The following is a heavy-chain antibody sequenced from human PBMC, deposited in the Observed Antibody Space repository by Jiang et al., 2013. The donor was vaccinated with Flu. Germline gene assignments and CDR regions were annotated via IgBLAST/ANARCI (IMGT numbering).Heavy chain of an antibody. J-gene: IGHJ4*02. V-gene: IGHV4-39*07. Sequence: LLKPSETLSLTCTVSGDSITSSNYYWGWIRQPPGKGLEWIGSIYYSGNSYDNPSLKSRVTMSIDTSKKHFSLKVNSVTAADTAVYYCARQAWVARWGSRSSSSFYFDSWGQGTLVTVSS. CDR3: ARQAWVARWGSRSSSSFYFDS. CDR2: IYYSGNS. D-gene: IGHD6-6*01. CDR1: GDSITSSNYY.